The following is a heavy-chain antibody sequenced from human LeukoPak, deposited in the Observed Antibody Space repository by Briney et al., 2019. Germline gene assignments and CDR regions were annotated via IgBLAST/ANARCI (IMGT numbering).Heavy chain of an antibody. Sequence: GGSLRLSCAASGFTFRTSAMSWVRQAPGKGLEWVSSISGNAHSKYYADSVKGRFTISRDNSKNTLYLQMNSLRAEDTAVYYRATDLRTPSAWGQGALVTVSS. J-gene: IGHJ5*02. CDR1: GFTFRTSA. D-gene: IGHD1-1*01. CDR3: ATDLRTPSA. V-gene: IGHV3-23*01. CDR2: ISGNAHSK.